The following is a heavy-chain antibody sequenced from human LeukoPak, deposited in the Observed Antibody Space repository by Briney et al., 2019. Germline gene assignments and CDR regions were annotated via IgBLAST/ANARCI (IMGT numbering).Heavy chain of an antibody. D-gene: IGHD2-2*01. Sequence: ASVKLSCKASGRTFSGYAISWARQAPGQGLEWMGGITPIFGTANYAQKFQGRVTITTDESTSTAYMELSSLRSEDTAVYYCARGHCSSTSCYEGLDWFDPWGQGTLVTVSS. CDR2: ITPIFGTA. CDR1: GRTFSGYA. CDR3: ARGHCSSTSCYEGLDWFDP. J-gene: IGHJ5*02. V-gene: IGHV1-69*05.